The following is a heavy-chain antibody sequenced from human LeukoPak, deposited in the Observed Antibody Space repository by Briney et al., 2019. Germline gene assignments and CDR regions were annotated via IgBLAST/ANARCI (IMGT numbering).Heavy chain of an antibody. Sequence: WAGGSLRLSCAASGFNFDDYGMSWVRQAPGKGLEWVSGINWNGGSAGYADSVKGRFTISRDNAKNSLYLQMNSLRAEDTAVYYCARGGEWLVRDFDYWGQGTLVTVSS. CDR2: INWNGGSA. V-gene: IGHV3-20*04. CDR1: GFNFDDYG. D-gene: IGHD6-19*01. J-gene: IGHJ4*02. CDR3: ARGGEWLVRDFDY.